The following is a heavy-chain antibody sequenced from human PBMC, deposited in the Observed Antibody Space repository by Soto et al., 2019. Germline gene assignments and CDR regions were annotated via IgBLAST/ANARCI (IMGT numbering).Heavy chain of an antibody. V-gene: IGHV1-3*01. D-gene: IGHD6-19*01. J-gene: IGHJ4*02. CDR3: ARDGAVAGNINFDF. CDR2: INAGNGNT. CDR1: GYTFRTYA. Sequence: HVQLVQSGAEVKKPGASVKVSCKASGYTFRTYAMHWVRQAPGQRPEWMGWINAGNGNTKYSQKFQDRVTITRDTSSSRAYVELSSLRSEDTAVYYCARDGAVAGNINFDFWGQGTLVTVSS.